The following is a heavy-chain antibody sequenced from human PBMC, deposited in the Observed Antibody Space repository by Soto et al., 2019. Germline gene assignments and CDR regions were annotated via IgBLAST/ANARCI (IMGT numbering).Heavy chain of an antibody. CDR2: ISGSGGST. Sequence: GGSLRLSCAASGFTFSSYAMSWFRQAPGKGLEWVSAISGSGGSTYYADSVKGRFTISRDNSKNTLYLQMNSLRAEDTAVYYCAKLYYDFWSGYSTPYYFDYWGQGTLVTVSS. CDR1: GFTFSSYA. CDR3: AKLYYDFWSGYSTPYYFDY. J-gene: IGHJ4*02. D-gene: IGHD3-3*01. V-gene: IGHV3-23*01.